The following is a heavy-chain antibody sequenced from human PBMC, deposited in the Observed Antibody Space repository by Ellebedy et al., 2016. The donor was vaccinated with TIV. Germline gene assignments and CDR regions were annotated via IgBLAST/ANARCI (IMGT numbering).Heavy chain of an antibody. J-gene: IGHJ5*02. D-gene: IGHD1-26*01. CDR2: IANGGST. V-gene: IGHV4-4*07. CDR1: GGSFTTYY. Sequence: SETLSLXXTVSGGSFTTYYWTWIRQPAGKGLEWIGRIANGGSTNTNPSLKSRVTMSVDRSRRQFSLKLTSVTAADTAVYYCAQVGRFNWFDPWGQGILVSVTP. CDR3: AQVGRFNWFDP.